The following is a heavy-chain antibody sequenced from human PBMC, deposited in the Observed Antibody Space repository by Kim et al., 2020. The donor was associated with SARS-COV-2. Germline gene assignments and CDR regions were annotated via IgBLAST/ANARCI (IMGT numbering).Heavy chain of an antibody. D-gene: IGHD5-12*01. J-gene: IGHJ4*02. CDR3: AKDNLVLGGYGGGFDY. V-gene: IGHV3-23*01. Sequence: VKGRFTISRDNSKNTLYLQMNSLRAEDTAVYYCAKDNLVLGGYGGGFDYWGQGTLVTVSS.